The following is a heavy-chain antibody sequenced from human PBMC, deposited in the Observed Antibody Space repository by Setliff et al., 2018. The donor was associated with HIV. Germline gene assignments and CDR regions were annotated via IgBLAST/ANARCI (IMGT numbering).Heavy chain of an antibody. Sequence: PGGSLRLSCAASGFTFSTYRMNWVRQAPGKGLEWVSSISSSSSYIYYADSLKGRFTISRDNAKNSLYLQRNSLRAEDTAVYYCASIELAAMVPVDYWGQGTLVTVSS. D-gene: IGHD5-18*01. J-gene: IGHJ4*02. CDR2: ISSSSSYI. CDR3: ASIELAAMVPVDY. CDR1: GFTFSTYR. V-gene: IGHV3-21*01.